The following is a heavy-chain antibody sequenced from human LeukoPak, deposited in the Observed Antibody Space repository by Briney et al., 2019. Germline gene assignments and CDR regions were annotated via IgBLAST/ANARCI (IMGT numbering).Heavy chain of an antibody. V-gene: IGHV4-59*08. D-gene: IGHD6-19*01. CDR3: ARHIRNRSSGFSMGFDY. Sequence: SETLSLTCTVSGGSISSYYWSWIRQPPGKGLEGIGYIYYSGSTNYNPSLKSRVTISVDTSKNQFSLKLSSVTAADTAVYYCARHIRNRSSGFSMGFDYWGQGTLVTVSS. CDR1: GGSISSYY. J-gene: IGHJ4*02. CDR2: IYYSGST.